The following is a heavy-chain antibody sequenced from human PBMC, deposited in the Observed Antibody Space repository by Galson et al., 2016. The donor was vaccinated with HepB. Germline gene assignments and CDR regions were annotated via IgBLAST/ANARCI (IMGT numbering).Heavy chain of an antibody. J-gene: IGHJ4*02. CDR2: INWNGDST. V-gene: IGHV3-20*01. CDR1: GFSFDDYG. D-gene: IGHD5-18*01. Sequence: SLRLSCAASGFSFDDYGMSWVRQAPGKGLEWVSGINWNGDSTGYADSVKGRLTISRDKAKNSMYLQMRSLRAEDTAVYHCARGALGYSYGYDTHWGQGTLVTVSS. CDR3: ARGALGYSYGYDTH.